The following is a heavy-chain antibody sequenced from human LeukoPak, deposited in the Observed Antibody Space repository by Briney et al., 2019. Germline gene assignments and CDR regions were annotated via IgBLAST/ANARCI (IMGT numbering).Heavy chain of an antibody. D-gene: IGHD5-18*01. Sequence: SETLSLTCAVYGGSFSGYYWSWIRQPPGKGLEWIGEINHSGSTNYNPSLKSRVTISVDTSKNQFPLKLSSVTAADTAVYYCARGHGYSYTFFDYWGQGTLVTVSS. CDR2: INHSGST. J-gene: IGHJ4*02. CDR3: ARGHGYSYTFFDY. CDR1: GGSFSGYY. V-gene: IGHV4-34*01.